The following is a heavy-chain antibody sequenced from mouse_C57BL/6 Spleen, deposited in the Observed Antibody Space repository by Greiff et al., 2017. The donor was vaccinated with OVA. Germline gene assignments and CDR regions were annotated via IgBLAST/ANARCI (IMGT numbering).Heavy chain of an antibody. CDR2: IHTNSGST. V-gene: IGHV1-64*01. D-gene: IGHD2-4*01. J-gene: IGHJ4*01. CDR1: GYTFTSYW. CDR3: ARKGDYDYGYYAMDY. Sequence: QVQLQQPGAELVKPGASVKLSCKASGYTFTSYWMHWVKQRPGQGLEWIGMIHTNSGSTNYNEKFKSKATLTVDKSSSTAYMQLISLTSEDSAVYYCARKGDYDYGYYAMDYWGQGTSVTVSS.